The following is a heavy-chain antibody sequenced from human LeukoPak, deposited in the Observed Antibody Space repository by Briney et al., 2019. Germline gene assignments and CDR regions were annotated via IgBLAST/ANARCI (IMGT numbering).Heavy chain of an antibody. J-gene: IGHJ5*02. D-gene: IGHD3-10*01. CDR1: GFTFRNYA. Sequence: GGSLRLSCSASGFTFRNYAMHWVRQAPGKGLEYVSVISSNGGSTYFADSVKGRFTISRDNSKNTVYLQMSSLRAEDTAVYYCVKDGADFGENGWFDPWGQGPLVPVSS. V-gene: IGHV3-64D*09. CDR3: VKDGADFGENGWFDP. CDR2: ISSNGGST.